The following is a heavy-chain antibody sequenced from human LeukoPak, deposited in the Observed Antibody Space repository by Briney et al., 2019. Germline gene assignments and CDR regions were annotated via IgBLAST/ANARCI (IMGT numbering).Heavy chain of an antibody. CDR1: GFTFSNYD. Sequence: GGSLRLSCVASGFTFSNYDMHWVRQAPGKGLEWVASMRNDGSQIYHADSVKGRFTISRDNSKNSLYLQMNSLRAEDTAVYYCASGSSSWYLVFDYWGQGTLVTVSS. V-gene: IGHV3-30*02. J-gene: IGHJ4*02. CDR3: ASGSSSWYLVFDY. CDR2: MRNDGSQI. D-gene: IGHD6-13*01.